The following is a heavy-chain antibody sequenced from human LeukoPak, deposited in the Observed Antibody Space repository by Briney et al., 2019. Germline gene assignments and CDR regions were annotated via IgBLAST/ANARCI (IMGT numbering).Heavy chain of an antibody. CDR2: IWYDGSNK. V-gene: IGHV3-33*01. CDR1: GFTFSSYG. J-gene: IGHJ4*02. Sequence: GGSLRLSCAASGFTFSSYGMHWVRQAPGKGLEWVAVIWYDGSNKYYADSVKGRFTISRDNSKNTLYLQMNSLRAEDTAVYYCARGALLPGIAAAGTGNAFDYWGQGTLVTVSS. CDR3: ARGALLPGIAAAGTGNAFDY. D-gene: IGHD6-13*01.